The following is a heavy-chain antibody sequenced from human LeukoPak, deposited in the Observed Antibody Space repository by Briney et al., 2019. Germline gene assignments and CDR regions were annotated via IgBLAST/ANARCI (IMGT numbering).Heavy chain of an antibody. V-gene: IGHV3-66*01. CDR2: IYSGGSA. CDR3: ARDTPRGYYFGSGSYSINYGMDV. D-gene: IGHD3-10*01. Sequence: GSLRLSCTASGFNVSSNYMTWVRQAPGKGLEWVSVIYSGGSAYYADSVKGRFIISRDNPKNTLYLQMNSLRAEDTAVYYCARDTPRGYYFGSGSYSINYGMDVWGQGTTVTVSS. J-gene: IGHJ6*02. CDR1: GFNVSSNY.